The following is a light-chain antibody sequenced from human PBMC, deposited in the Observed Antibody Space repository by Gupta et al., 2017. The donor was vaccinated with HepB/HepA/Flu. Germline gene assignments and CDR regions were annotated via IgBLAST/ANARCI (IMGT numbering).Light chain of an antibody. Sequence: DIQMTPSPSSLSASVGDRVTITCRARKGIRNALGWYQQKPGKAPKRMIYDASRWKSGVPSRFSGSGEGKEFTLTISSRQPEDFATYYCQQQNSSSWTVGQGTKVEIK. CDR2: DAS. J-gene: IGKJ1*01. V-gene: IGKV1-17*01. CDR3: QQQNSSSWT. CDR1: KGIRNA.